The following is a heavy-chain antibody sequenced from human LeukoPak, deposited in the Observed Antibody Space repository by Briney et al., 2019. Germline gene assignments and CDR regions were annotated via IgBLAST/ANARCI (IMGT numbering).Heavy chain of an antibody. D-gene: IGHD3-22*01. CDR3: ASCYYDSSGYYYFDY. Sequence: ASVTVSCKASGYTFSGHYMHWVRQAPGQGLEWMGWIKPSSGATNYAQKFRGRVTMTRDTSNRTSYMELSRLRSDDTALYYCASCYYDSSGYYYFDYWGQGTLVTVSS. CDR1: GYTFSGHY. J-gene: IGHJ4*02. V-gene: IGHV1-2*02. CDR2: IKPSSGAT.